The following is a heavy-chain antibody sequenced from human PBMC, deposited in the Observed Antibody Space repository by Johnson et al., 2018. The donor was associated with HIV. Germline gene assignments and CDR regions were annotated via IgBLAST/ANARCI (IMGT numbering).Heavy chain of an antibody. Sequence: VQLVESGGGLIQPGGSLRLSCAASGFTVSSNYMSWVRQAPGKGLEWVSVINISGDTYYADSVKGRFTISRDNSKNTLFLQMNSLRAEDTAVYYCARDGGRDAFDIWGQGTMVTVSS. V-gene: IGHV3-53*01. J-gene: IGHJ3*02. CDR2: INISGDT. CDR1: GFTVSSNY. D-gene: IGHD2-15*01. CDR3: ARDGGRDAFDI.